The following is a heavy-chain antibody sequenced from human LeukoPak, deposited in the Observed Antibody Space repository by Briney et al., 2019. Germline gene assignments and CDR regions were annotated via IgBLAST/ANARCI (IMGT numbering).Heavy chain of an antibody. V-gene: IGHV3-23*01. Sequence: GGSLRLSCAASGFTLSSYAMSWVRQAPGKGLEWVSAISGSGGSTYYADSVKGRFTISRDNSKNTLYLQMNSLRAEDTAVYYCAKGPRYSGSYPPDHWGQGTLVTVSS. J-gene: IGHJ4*02. CDR2: ISGSGGST. CDR1: GFTLSSYA. CDR3: AKGPRYSGSYPPDH. D-gene: IGHD1-26*01.